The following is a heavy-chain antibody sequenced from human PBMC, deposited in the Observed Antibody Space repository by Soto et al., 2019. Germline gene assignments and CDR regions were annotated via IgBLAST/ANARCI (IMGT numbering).Heavy chain of an antibody. CDR2: MNPNSGNT. Sequence: ASVKVFCKASGYTFTSYDINWVRQATGQGLEWMGWMNPNSGNTGYAQKFQGRVTMTRNTSISTAYMELSSLRSEDTAVYYCARGPVIAARPKPKNYYFDYWGQGTLVTVSS. CDR3: ARGPVIAARPKPKNYYFDY. V-gene: IGHV1-8*01. D-gene: IGHD6-6*01. CDR1: GYTFTSYD. J-gene: IGHJ4*02.